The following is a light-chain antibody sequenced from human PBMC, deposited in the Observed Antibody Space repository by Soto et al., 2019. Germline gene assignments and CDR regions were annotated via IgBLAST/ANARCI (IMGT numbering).Light chain of an antibody. J-gene: IGLJ3*02. Sequence: QSVLTQPPSASGSPGQSVTISCSGTSSDVGGYNFVSWYQEHPGKAPKLIIYEVTKRPSGVPDRFSGSKSGNTASLTVSGLQAEDVADYYCISHAGSNNLVFGGGTQLTVL. CDR2: EVT. V-gene: IGLV2-8*01. CDR1: SSDVGGYNF. CDR3: ISHAGSNNLV.